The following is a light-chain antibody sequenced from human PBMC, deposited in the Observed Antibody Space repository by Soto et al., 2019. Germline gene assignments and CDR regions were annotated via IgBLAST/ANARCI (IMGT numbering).Light chain of an antibody. J-gene: IGLJ2*01. CDR3: QSEGV. CDR2: EDN. Sequence: NFVLTQPHSVSESPGKTVTISCTRSSGSIASNYVQWYQQRPGSAPTTVIYEDNQRPSGVPDRFSGSIDSSSNSASLTISGLKTEDEADYYCQSEGVFGGGTKLTVL. CDR1: SGSIASNY. V-gene: IGLV6-57*04.